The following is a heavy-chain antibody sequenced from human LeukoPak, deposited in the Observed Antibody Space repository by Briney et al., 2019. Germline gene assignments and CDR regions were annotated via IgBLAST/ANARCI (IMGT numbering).Heavy chain of an antibody. CDR3: AAEGNGYTGTYVFAH. J-gene: IGHJ5*02. V-gene: IGHV3-66*01. Sequence: PGGSLRLSCAASGFSVSSNYMSWVRQAPGKGLEWVSVLYSSGYSKYADSVKGRFSISRDTSENTLSLQMNSLRAEDSAVYYCAAEGNGYTGTYVFAHWGRGTLVTVSS. CDR2: LYSSGYS. CDR1: GFSVSSNY. D-gene: IGHD5-12*01.